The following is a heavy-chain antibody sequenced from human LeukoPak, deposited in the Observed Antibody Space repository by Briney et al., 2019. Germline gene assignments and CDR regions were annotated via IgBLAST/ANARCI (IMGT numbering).Heavy chain of an antibody. CDR1: DDTFSNYG. Sequence: ASVKVSCKASDDTFSNYGISWLRQAPRQGLEWMGWISTYNGNTHYAQKFQGRVTMTTDTSTNIAYLELRDLRSDDTAVYYCARTQWLEDAFDFWGQGTVVTVSS. J-gene: IGHJ3*01. V-gene: IGHV1-18*01. CDR3: ARTQWLEDAFDF. CDR2: ISTYNGNT. D-gene: IGHD6-19*01.